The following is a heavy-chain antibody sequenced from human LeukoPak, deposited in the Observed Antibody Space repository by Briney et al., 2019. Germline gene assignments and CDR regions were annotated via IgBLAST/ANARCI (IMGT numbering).Heavy chain of an antibody. CDR1: RFTFTTYW. J-gene: IGHJ3*02. V-gene: IGHV3-7*01. CDR3: ARWNYAFDI. D-gene: IGHD1-7*01. Sequence: GGSLRLSCAASRFTFTTYWMTWVRQAPGKGLEWVARINQDASEKYYVASVKGRFTISRDNAKSSLYLQINSLRAEDTAVYYCARWNYAFDIWGQGTMVTVSS. CDR2: INQDASEK.